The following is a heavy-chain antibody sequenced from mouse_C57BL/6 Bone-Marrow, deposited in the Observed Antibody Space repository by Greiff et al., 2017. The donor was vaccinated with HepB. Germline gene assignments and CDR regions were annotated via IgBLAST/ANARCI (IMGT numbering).Heavy chain of an antibody. J-gene: IGHJ3*01. CDR3: ARFSYYYGSSYLAY. Sequence: QVQLKESGAELARPGASVKLSCKASGYTFTSYGISWVKQRTGQGLEWIGEIYPRSGNTYYNEKFKGKATLTADKSSSTAYMELRSLTSEDSAVYFCARFSYYYGSSYLAYWGQGTLVTVSA. D-gene: IGHD1-1*01. V-gene: IGHV1-81*01. CDR2: IYPRSGNT. CDR1: GYTFTSYG.